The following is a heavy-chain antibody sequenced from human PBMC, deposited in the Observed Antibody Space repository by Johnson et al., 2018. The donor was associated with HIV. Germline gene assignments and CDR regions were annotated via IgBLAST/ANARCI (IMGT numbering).Heavy chain of an antibody. CDR1: GFTFSTYW. J-gene: IGHJ3*02. Sequence: MQLVESGGGLVQPGGSLRLYCVASGFTFSTYWMSWVRQAPGKGLEWVANIKPDGSDKYYEASVQGRFTISRDNAKNSLYLQINNLRAEDTAVYYCATRGVTDWGGAFDIWGQGTMLTVSS. CDR3: ATRGVTDWGGAFDI. D-gene: IGHD3/OR15-3a*01. CDR2: IKPDGSDK. V-gene: IGHV3-7*01.